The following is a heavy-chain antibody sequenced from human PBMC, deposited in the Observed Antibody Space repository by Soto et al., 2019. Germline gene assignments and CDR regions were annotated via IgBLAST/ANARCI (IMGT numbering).Heavy chain of an antibody. J-gene: IGHJ4*02. CDR2: IYRTGDT. CDR1: GDSMTSGDYS. D-gene: IGHD2-2*01. V-gene: IGHV4-30-2*01. Sequence: SETLSLTCTVSGDSMTSGDYSWSWIRQPPGKGLEWLGYIYRTGDTHYSPSLKSRVSISQDRSKNQFSLELTSVTAADTAVYYCARGDYQYSIDYWGQGTLVTVSS. CDR3: ARGDYQYSIDY.